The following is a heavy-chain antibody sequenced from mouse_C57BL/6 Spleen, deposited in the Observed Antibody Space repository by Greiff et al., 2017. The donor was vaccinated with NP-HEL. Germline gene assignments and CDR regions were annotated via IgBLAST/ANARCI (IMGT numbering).Heavy chain of an antibody. CDR2: IDPEDGET. D-gene: IGHD1-1*01. J-gene: IGHJ2*01. Sequence: VQLKQSGAELVKPGASVKLSCTASGFNIKDYYMHWVKQRTEQGLEWIGRIDPEDGETKYAPKFQGKATLTADTSSNTAYLQLSSLTSEDTAVYYCARGFTTVVATDYWGQGTTLTVSS. CDR3: ARGFTTVVATDY. CDR1: GFNIKDYY. V-gene: IGHV14-2*01.